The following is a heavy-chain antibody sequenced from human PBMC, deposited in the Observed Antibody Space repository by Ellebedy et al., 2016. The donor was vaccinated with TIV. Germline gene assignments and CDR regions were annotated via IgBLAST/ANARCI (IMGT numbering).Heavy chain of an antibody. CDR2: IYYSGST. CDR3: ARDNDVKNGFDI. Sequence: MPSETLSLTCTVSGASISTYYWSWIRQPPGKGLEWIGYIYYSGSTNYNPSLKSRVTISVDTSKNQFSLKLTSVTAADTAVYYCARDNDVKNGFDIWGQGTMVTVSS. V-gene: IGHV4-59*01. J-gene: IGHJ3*02. CDR1: GASISTYY. D-gene: IGHD1-1*01.